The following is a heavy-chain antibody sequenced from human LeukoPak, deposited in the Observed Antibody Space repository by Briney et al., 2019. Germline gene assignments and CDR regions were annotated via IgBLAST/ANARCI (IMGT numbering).Heavy chain of an antibody. CDR1: GYRFTSYG. J-gene: IGHJ4*02. D-gene: IGHD2-15*01. CDR2: INPNSGGT. Sequence: ASVKVSCKASGYRFTSYGISWVRQAPGQGLEWMGWINPNSGGTNYAQKLQGRVTMTRDTSITTAYLELSRLKSDDTAVYYCARGPSGAAAGYLSGAFLNYWGQGTLVTVSS. CDR3: ARGPSGAAAGYLSGAFLNY. V-gene: IGHV1-2*02.